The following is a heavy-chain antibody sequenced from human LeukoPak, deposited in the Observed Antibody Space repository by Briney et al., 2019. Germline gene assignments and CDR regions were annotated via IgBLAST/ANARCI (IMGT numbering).Heavy chain of an antibody. V-gene: IGHV1-3*01. D-gene: IGHD5-18*01. CDR2: INAGNGNT. Sequence: EASVKVSCKASGYTFTSYAMHWVRQAPGQRLEWMGWINAGNGNTKYSQKFQGRVTMTRDTSTSTVYMELSSLRSEDTAVYYCARTIQLWDNFDYWGQGTLVTVSS. CDR3: ARTIQLWDNFDY. J-gene: IGHJ4*02. CDR1: GYTFTSYA.